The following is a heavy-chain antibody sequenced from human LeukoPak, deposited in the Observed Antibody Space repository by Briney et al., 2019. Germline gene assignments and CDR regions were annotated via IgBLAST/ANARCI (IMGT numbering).Heavy chain of an antibody. Sequence: RASVKVSCKASGYTFTNYYMHWVQQAPGQGLEWMGIINPSGGTTEYAQKFQGRVTMTSVTSTNTVYMELSSLRSEDAAMYYCAVIEAVGTGFDYWGQGTLVTVSS. CDR3: AVIEAVGTGFDY. CDR1: GYTFTNYY. J-gene: IGHJ4*02. D-gene: IGHD6-13*01. CDR2: INPSGGTT. V-gene: IGHV1-46*01.